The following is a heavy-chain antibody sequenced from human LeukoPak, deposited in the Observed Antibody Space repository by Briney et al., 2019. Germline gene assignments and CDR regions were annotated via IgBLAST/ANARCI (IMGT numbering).Heavy chain of an antibody. D-gene: IGHD6-6*01. Sequence: GASVKVSCKASGYTFTSYGISWVRQAPGQGLEWMGWISAYNGNTNYAQKLQGRVTMTTDTSTSTAYMELRSLRSDDTAVYYCARDSIAARRYPPPGEWFDPWGQGTLVTVSS. CDR3: ARDSIAARRYPPPGEWFDP. V-gene: IGHV1-18*01. J-gene: IGHJ5*02. CDR2: ISAYNGNT. CDR1: GYTFTSYG.